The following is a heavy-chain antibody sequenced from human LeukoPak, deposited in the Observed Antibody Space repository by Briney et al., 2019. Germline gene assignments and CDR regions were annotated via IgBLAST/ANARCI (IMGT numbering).Heavy chain of an antibody. CDR3: ASGVYSGKCY. J-gene: IGHJ4*02. CDR1: GFTFSTYW. Sequence: GGSLRLSCVASGFTFSTYWMTWVRQAPGKGLEWVANIKEDGSEKYYVDSVKGRFTISRDNAKNSLYLQMDSLRTEDTAVYYCASGVYSGKCYWGQGTLVTVSS. V-gene: IGHV3-7*01. CDR2: IKEDGSEK. D-gene: IGHD1-26*01.